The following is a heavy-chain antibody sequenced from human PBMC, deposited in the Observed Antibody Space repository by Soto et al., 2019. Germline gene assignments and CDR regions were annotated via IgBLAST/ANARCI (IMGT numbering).Heavy chain of an antibody. CDR3: AREGYSSSSYLDY. J-gene: IGHJ4*02. D-gene: IGHD6-13*01. CDR2: ISYDGSNK. CDR1: GFTFSSYA. V-gene: IGHV3-30-3*01. Sequence: GGSLRLSCAASGFTFSSYAMHWVRQAPGKGLEWVAVISYDGSNKYYADSVKGRFTISRDNSKNTLYLQMNSLRAEDTAVYYCAREGYSSSSYLDYWGQGTLVTVSS.